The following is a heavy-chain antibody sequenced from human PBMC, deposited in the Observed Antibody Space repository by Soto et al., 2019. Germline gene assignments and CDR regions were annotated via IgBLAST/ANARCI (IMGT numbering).Heavy chain of an antibody. Sequence: QVQLVQSGAEVKKPGSSVKVSCKASGGTFSSYTISWVRQAPGQGLEWMGRIIPILGIANYAQKFQGRVTXXAAKSTSPAYMELSSLRSEDTAVYYCARDVGSLTYWGQGTLVTVSS. CDR1: GGTFSSYT. J-gene: IGHJ4*02. CDR2: IIPILGIA. D-gene: IGHD2-15*01. CDR3: ARDVGSLTY. V-gene: IGHV1-69*08.